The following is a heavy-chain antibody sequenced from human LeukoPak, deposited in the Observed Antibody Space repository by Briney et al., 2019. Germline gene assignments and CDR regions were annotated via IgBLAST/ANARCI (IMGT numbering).Heavy chain of an antibody. Sequence: SETLSLTCVASGASVSSSHWSWIRQPPGKGLEWIGYIYYSGSTNYNPSLKSRVTISVDTSKNQFSLKLSSVTAADTAVYYCARGIAAAGNPFDYWGQGTLVTVSS. V-gene: IGHV4-59*02. D-gene: IGHD6-13*01. CDR1: GASVSSSH. J-gene: IGHJ4*02. CDR3: ARGIAAAGNPFDY. CDR2: IYYSGST.